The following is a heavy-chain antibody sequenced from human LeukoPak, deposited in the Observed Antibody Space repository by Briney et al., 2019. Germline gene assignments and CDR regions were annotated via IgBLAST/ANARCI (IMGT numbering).Heavy chain of an antibody. J-gene: IGHJ4*02. CDR3: ASAGAPYYFDY. CDR1: GGSISSSSYY. V-gene: IGHV4-39*01. D-gene: IGHD3-10*01. Sequence: SETLSLTCTVSGGSISSSSYYWGWIRQPPGKGLEWIGSIYYSGSTCYNPSLKSRVTISVDTSKNQFSLKLSSVTAADTAVYYCASAGAPYYFDYWGQGTLVTVSS. CDR2: IYYSGST.